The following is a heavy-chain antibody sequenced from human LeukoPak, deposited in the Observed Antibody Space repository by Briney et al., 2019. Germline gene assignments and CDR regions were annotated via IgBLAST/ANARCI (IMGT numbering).Heavy chain of an antibody. J-gene: IGHJ4*02. CDR2: MNPNSGNT. CDR1: GYTFTSYD. V-gene: IGHV1-8*01. CDR3: ARGREVVTRLDY. Sequence: GASVKVSCKASGYTFTSYDINWVRQATGQGLEWMGWMNPNSGNTGNAQKFQGRVTMTRNTSISTAYMELSSLRSEDTAVYYCARGREVVTRLDYWGQGTLVTVSS. D-gene: IGHD4-23*01.